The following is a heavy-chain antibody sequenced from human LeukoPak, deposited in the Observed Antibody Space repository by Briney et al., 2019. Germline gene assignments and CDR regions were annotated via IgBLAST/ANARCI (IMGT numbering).Heavy chain of an antibody. CDR3: ARHRDSSGWEILFDY. CDR2: IYYSGST. J-gene: IGHJ4*02. D-gene: IGHD6-19*01. CDR1: GGSISSSSYY. Sequence: SETLSLTCTVSGGSISSSSYYWGWIRQPPGKGLEWIGSIYYSGSTYYNPSLKSRVTISVDTSKNQFSLKLSSVTAADTAVYYCARHRDSSGWEILFDYWGQGTLVTVSS. V-gene: IGHV4-39*01.